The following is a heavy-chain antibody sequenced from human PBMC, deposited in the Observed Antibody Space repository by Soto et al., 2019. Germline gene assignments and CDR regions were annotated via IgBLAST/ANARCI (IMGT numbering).Heavy chain of an antibody. V-gene: IGHV3-33*01. J-gene: IGHJ4*02. CDR3: ARALGPYGDYDY. CDR1: GFTFSSYG. CDR2: IWYDGSNK. Sequence: GGSLRLSYAASGFTFSSYGMHWVRQAPGKGLEWVAVIWYDGSNKYYADSVKGRFTISRDNSKNTLYLQMNSLRAEDTAVYYCARALGPYGDYDYWGQGTLVTVSS. D-gene: IGHD4-17*01.